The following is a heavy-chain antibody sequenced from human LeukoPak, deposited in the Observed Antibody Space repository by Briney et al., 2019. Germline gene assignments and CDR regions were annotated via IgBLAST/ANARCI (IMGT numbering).Heavy chain of an antibody. V-gene: IGHV3-9*01. CDR1: VFTFDDYA. Sequence: GGSLRLSCAASVFTFDDYAMHLVRQAPGKGLEWVSGISWNSGSIGYADSVKGRFTISRDNAKNSLYLQMNSLRAEDTALYYCAKDSHQLWFGETAHNWFDPWGQGTLVTVSS. J-gene: IGHJ5*02. CDR2: ISWNSGSI. D-gene: IGHD3-10*01. CDR3: AKDSHQLWFGETAHNWFDP.